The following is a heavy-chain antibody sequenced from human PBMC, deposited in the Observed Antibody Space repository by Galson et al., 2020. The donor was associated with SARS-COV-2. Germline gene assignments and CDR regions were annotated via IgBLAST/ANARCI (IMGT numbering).Heavy chain of an antibody. Sequence: SETLSLTCTVSGGSISSYYWSWIRQPPGKGLEWIGYIYYSGSTNYNPSLKSRVTISVDTSKNQFSLKLSSVTAADTAVYYCARDSLLWFGELAHYGMDVWGQGTTVTVSS. V-gene: IGHV4-59*01. D-gene: IGHD3-10*01. CDR1: GGSISSYY. J-gene: IGHJ6*02. CDR3: ARDSLLWFGELAHYGMDV. CDR2: IYYSGST.